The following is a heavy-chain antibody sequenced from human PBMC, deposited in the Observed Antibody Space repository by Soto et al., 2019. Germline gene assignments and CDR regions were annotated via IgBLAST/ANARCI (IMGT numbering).Heavy chain of an antibody. J-gene: IGHJ3*02. V-gene: IGHV4-59*08. Sequence: SETLSLTCTVTGCSISSYYWSWIRQPPGKGLEWIGYIYYSGSTNYNPSLKSRDTISVDTSKNQFSLKLSSVTAADTAVYYCARLSNTGWLRDAFDIWGQGTMVT. D-gene: IGHD3-22*01. CDR2: IYYSGST. CDR3: ARLSNTGWLRDAFDI. CDR1: GCSISSYY.